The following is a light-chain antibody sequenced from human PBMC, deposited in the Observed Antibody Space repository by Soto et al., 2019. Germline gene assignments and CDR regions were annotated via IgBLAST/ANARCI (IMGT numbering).Light chain of an antibody. Sequence: QPVLTQSPSASASLGASVKLTCTLSSGHSSYAIAWHQQQPEKGPRYLMKLNSDGSHSKGDGIHDRFSGSSSGAERYLTISSLQSEDEADYYCQTWGTGLLVFGGGTKLTVL. J-gene: IGLJ3*02. V-gene: IGLV4-69*01. CDR2: LNSDGSH. CDR3: QTWGTGLLV. CDR1: SGHSSYA.